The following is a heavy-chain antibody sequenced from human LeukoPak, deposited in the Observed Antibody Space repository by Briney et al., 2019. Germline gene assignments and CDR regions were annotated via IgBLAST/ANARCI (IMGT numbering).Heavy chain of an antibody. Sequence: ASVKVSCKASGYTFTSYGISWVRQAPGQGLEWMGWISAYNGNTNYAQKLQGRVTMTTDTSTSTAYMELRSLRSDDTAVYYCARAPYYDSSGYYLLYFDYWGQGTLVTVSS. J-gene: IGHJ4*02. V-gene: IGHV1-18*01. D-gene: IGHD3-22*01. CDR2: ISAYNGNT. CDR1: GYTFTSYG. CDR3: ARAPYYDSSGYYLLYFDY.